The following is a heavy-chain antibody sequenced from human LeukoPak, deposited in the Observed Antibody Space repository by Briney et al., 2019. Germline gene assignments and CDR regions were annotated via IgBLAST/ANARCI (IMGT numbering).Heavy chain of an antibody. D-gene: IGHD6-13*01. CDR2: ISSSRRTF. V-gene: IGHV3-48*03. CDR1: GFTFSSYE. CDR3: ARDSRGSSWFFDY. J-gene: IGHJ4*02. Sequence: GSFLRLSCAASGFTFSSYEMECVRPAPRKRLEWVSYISSSRRTFYYADSVKGRFTISRDNGKNSLYLQMNSLRVEDTAVYYCARDSRGSSWFFDYWGQGALVTVSS.